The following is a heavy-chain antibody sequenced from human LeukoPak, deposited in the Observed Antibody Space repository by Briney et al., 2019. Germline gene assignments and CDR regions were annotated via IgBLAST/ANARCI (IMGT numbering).Heavy chain of an antibody. J-gene: IGHJ4*02. CDR2: ISSSGNYK. D-gene: IGHD6-19*01. V-gene: IGHV3-21*01. CDR1: GFTFRNLY. Sequence: PGGSLRLSCAASGFTFRNLYMNWVRQAPGKGLEWVSSISSSGNYKYYADSVKGRFTISRDNAKNSLYLQLNSLRVDDTAVYYCARNLYNSASPPDYWGQGTLVTVSS. CDR3: ARNLYNSASPPDY.